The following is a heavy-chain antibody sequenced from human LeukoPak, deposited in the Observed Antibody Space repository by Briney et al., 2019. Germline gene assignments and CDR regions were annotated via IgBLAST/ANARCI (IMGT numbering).Heavy chain of an antibody. D-gene: IGHD3-3*01. J-gene: IGHJ4*02. V-gene: IGHV3-23*01. CDR1: AFTFSSYG. CDR3: AKFSSMYYDFLSGYSTNHYFDN. CDR2: IIGSGGST. Sequence: GGSLRLSCAGSAFTFSSYGMSWVRQAPGKGLEWVSGIIGSGGSTYYADSVKGRFTIYKDNSKNTLYLQIHSLRAEDTAVYFCAKFSSMYYDFLSGYSTNHYFDNWGQGTLVTVSS.